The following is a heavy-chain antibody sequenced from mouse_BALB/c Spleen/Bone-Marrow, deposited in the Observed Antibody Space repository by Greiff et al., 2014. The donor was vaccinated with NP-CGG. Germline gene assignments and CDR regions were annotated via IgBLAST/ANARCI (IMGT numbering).Heavy chain of an antibody. Sequence: QVQLQQSGPELVKPGALVKISCKASGYTFTSYVINWVKQRPGQGLEWIGWIYPGDGSTKYNEKFKGKATLTADRSSSTAYMQLSRLTSANYAVYFCARSDDGFPYSFDSWGQGTTLTVSS. CDR2: IYPGDGST. CDR1: GYTFTSYV. D-gene: IGHD2-3*01. CDR3: ARSDDGFPYSFDS. J-gene: IGHJ2*01. V-gene: IGHV1S56*01.